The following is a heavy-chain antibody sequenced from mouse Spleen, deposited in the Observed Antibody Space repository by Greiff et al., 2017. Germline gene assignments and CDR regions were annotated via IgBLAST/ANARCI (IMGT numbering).Heavy chain of an antibody. CDR3: ANYYGNYPFAY. J-gene: IGHJ3*01. CDR2: ISYDGSN. D-gene: IGHD2-1*01. Sequence: EVKLLESGPGLVKPSQSLSLTCSVTGYSITSGYYWNWIRQFPGNKLEWMGYISYDGSNNYNPSLKNRISITRDTSKNQFFLKLNSVTTEDTATYYCANYYGNYPFAYWGQGTLVTVSA. V-gene: IGHV3-6*01. CDR1: GYSITSGYY.